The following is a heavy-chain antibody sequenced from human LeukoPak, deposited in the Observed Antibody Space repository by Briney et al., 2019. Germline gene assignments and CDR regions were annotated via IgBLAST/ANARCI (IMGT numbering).Heavy chain of an antibody. CDR1: GFTFSSYS. CDR3: ARDQGGYGYFDL. Sequence: GGSLRLSCAASGFTFSSYSMNWVRQAPGKGLEWVSSISSSSSYIYYADSVKGRFTISRDNAKNSLYLQMNSLRAEDTAVHYCARDQGGYGYFDLWGRGTLVTVSS. CDR2: ISSSSSYI. V-gene: IGHV3-21*01. J-gene: IGHJ2*01.